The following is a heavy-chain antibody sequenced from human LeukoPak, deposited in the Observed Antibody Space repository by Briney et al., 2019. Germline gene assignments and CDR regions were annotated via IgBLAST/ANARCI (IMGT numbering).Heavy chain of an antibody. CDR1: GGSISSYY. CDR3: AREEPQNLWCGDKSPKYYFDY. J-gene: IGHJ4*02. Sequence: PSETLSLTCTVSGGSISSYYWSWIRQPAGKGLEWIGRIYTSGSTNYNPSLKSRVTMSVDTSKNQFSLKLSSVTAADTAVYYCAREEPQNLWCGDKSPKYYFDYWGQGTLVTVSS. V-gene: IGHV4-4*07. CDR2: IYTSGST. D-gene: IGHD3-10*01.